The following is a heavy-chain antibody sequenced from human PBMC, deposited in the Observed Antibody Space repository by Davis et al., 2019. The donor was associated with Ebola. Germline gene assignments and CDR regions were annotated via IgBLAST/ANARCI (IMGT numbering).Heavy chain of an antibody. CDR3: ARATFGYNSGWYADY. J-gene: IGHJ4*02. V-gene: IGHV1-3*01. Sequence: ASVKVSCKASGYIFTTYAMHWVRQAPGQRLEWMGWVHGGNGNTKYSQRFQGRVTITTDTSASTAYLDLSSLRSYDTAVFYCARATFGYNSGWYADYWGQGTLVTVSS. CDR1: GYIFTTYA. D-gene: IGHD6-19*01. CDR2: VHGGNGNT.